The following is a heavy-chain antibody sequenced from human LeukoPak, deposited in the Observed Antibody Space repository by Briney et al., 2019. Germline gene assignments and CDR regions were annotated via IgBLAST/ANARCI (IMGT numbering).Heavy chain of an antibody. Sequence: VKVSCKASGGTFSSYAISWVRQAPGQGLEWMGGIIPIFGTANYAQKFQGRVTITADESTSTAYMGLSSLRSEDTAVYYCARPQYSGSYYDAFDIWGQGTMVTVSS. CDR3: ARPQYSGSYYDAFDI. CDR1: GGTFSSYA. V-gene: IGHV1-69*13. J-gene: IGHJ3*02. CDR2: IIPIFGTA. D-gene: IGHD1-26*01.